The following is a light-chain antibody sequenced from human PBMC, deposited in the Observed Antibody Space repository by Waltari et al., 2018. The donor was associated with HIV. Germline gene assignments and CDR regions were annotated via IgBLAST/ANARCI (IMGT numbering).Light chain of an antibody. J-gene: IGLJ1*01. CDR2: YDS. CDR1: DIGSKG. CDR3: QVWSSSRDHPYV. V-gene: IGLV3-21*04. Sequence: SYVLTQPPSVSVAPGKTARITCEGDDIGSKGVHWYQQKSGQAPMLVIYYDSGRSSGIPERFSGSNSGNTATLTISRVEAGDEADYYCQVWSSSRDHPYVFGTATKVTVL.